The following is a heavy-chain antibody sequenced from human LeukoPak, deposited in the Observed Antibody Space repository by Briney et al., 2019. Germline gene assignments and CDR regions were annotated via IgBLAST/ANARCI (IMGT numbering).Heavy chain of an antibody. CDR2: NSSSGSTV. CDR1: GFTFSDYY. Sequence: TGGSLRLSCAASGFTFSDYYMSWIRQAPGKGLEWVSYNSSSGSTVYYAGSVKGRFTISRDNAQISLYLQMNSLRTEDTAVYYCAREHSSSWADYWGPGTLVTVSS. V-gene: IGHV3-11*01. D-gene: IGHD6-13*01. J-gene: IGHJ4*02. CDR3: AREHSSSWADY.